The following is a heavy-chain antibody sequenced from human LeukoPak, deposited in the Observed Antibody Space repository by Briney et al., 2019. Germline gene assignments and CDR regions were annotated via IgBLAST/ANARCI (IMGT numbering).Heavy chain of an antibody. D-gene: IGHD3-3*01. CDR1: GFTFSSYS. J-gene: IGHJ4*02. CDR2: ISSSSSYI. Sequence: PGGSLRLSCAASGFTFSSYSMNWVRQAPGKGLEWVSSISSSSSYIYYADSVKGRFTISRDNAKNSLYLQMNSLRAEDTAVYYCARDRGIFGVVIDRGNDYWGQGTLVTVSS. CDR3: ARDRGIFGVVIDRGNDY. V-gene: IGHV3-21*01.